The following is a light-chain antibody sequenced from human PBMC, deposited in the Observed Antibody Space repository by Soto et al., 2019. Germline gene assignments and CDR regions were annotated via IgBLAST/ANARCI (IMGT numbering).Light chain of an antibody. CDR2: DSS. CDR3: QQYGTSPPT. CDR1: QSVYSS. Sequence: EIVLTQSPGTLSLSPGERATLSCRASQSVYSSLAWYQQKPCQAPRLLIYDSSFRATGVPDRLSGGGSGTDFTLTISRLEPEDFAVYYCQQYGTSPPTFGPGTKVDIK. V-gene: IGKV3-20*01. J-gene: IGKJ3*01.